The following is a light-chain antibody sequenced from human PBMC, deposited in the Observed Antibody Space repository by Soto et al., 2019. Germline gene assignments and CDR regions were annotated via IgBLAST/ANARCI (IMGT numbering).Light chain of an antibody. CDR1: ISDVAGYNY. Sequence: QCLLAQPASVSGSRGQSITISCTGTISDVAGYNYVSWYQQHPGKAPKLMIYEVSNRPPGVSNRFSGSKSGNTASLTISGLQAEDEADYYCSSYTSSSTLYVFGTGTKVTVL. V-gene: IGLV2-14*01. J-gene: IGLJ1*01. CDR3: SSYTSSSTLYV. CDR2: EVS.